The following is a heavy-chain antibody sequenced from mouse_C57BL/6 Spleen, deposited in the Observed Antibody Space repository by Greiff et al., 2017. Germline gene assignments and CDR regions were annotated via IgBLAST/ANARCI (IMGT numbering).Heavy chain of an antibody. Sequence: EVKVEESGGGLVQPGGSLSLSCAASGFTFTDYYMSWVRQPPGKALEWLGFIRNKANGYTTEYSASVKGRFTISRDNSQSILYLQMNALRAEDSDTYYCASDSGYSGSSRYWYFDVWGTGTTVTVSS. CDR3: ASDSGYSGSSRYWYFDV. CDR2: IRNKANGYTT. V-gene: IGHV7-3*01. J-gene: IGHJ1*03. D-gene: IGHD1-1*01. CDR1: GFTFTDYY.